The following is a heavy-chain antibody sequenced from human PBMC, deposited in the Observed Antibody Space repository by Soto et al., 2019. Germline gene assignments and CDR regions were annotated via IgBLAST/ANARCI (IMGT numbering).Heavy chain of an antibody. Sequence: EVQLLESGGGLVQPGGSLRLSCAASGFTFSNFGMNWVRQAPGKGLEWVSLISGGGGSTYYADSVKGRFTGSRDNSKNMLYLQLNNLKAEDTAVYYCTWRIFDKWGPGTLVSVSS. CDR2: ISGGGGST. CDR3: TWRIFDK. J-gene: IGHJ4*02. CDR1: GFTFSNFG. V-gene: IGHV3-23*01.